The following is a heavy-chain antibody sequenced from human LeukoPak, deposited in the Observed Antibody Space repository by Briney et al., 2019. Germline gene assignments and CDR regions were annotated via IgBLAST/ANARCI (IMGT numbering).Heavy chain of an antibody. V-gene: IGHV4-61*02. D-gene: IGHD1-20*01. CDR2: IYTSGST. CDR3: ARERGDNWNVGP. Sequence: SQTLSLTCTVSGGSISSGSYYWSWIRQPAGKGLEWIGRIYTSGSTNYNPSLKSRVTISVDTSKNQFSLKLSSVTAADTAVYYCARERGDNWNVGPWGQGTLVTVSS. J-gene: IGHJ5*02. CDR1: GGSISSGSYY.